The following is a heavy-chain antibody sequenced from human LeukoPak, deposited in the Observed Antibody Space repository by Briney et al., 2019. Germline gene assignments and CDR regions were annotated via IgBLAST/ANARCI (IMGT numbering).Heavy chain of an antibody. D-gene: IGHD4/OR15-4a*01. V-gene: IGHV3-7*01. CDR3: ARASMGGRDYHLDS. J-gene: IGHJ4*02. CDR1: GFTFSSYW. CDR2: IKQDGTDK. Sequence: GGSLRLSCAASGFTFSSYWMTWVRQAPGKGLEWVANIKQDGTDKYYVDSVKGRFTISRDNAKNSLFLQLGSLGADDTAVYYCARASMGGRDYHLDSWGRGTLVTVSS.